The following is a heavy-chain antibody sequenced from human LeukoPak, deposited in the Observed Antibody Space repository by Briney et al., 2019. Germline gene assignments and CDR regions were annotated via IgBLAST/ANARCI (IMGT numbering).Heavy chain of an antibody. V-gene: IGHV4-59*01. D-gene: IGHD2-15*01. CDR2: IYYSGST. J-gene: IGHJ5*02. Sequence: SETLSLTCTVSGGSISSYYWSWIRQPPGKGLEWIGYIYYSGSTNYNPSLKSRVTISVDTSKNQFSLKLSSVTAADTAVYYCARGRSGGSCYLSWGQGTLVTVSS. CDR3: ARGRSGGSCYLS. CDR1: GGSISSYY.